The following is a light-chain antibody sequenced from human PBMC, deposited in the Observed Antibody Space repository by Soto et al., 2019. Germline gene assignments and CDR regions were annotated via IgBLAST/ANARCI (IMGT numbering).Light chain of an antibody. CDR3: QRYNDWPL. CDR2: GAS. Sequence: EIVMTQSPATLSVSPGDRDTLSCRASQSVTNNLAWYQQKPGQAPRLLIYGASTTASGIPARFTGSGSGTEFTLPITGLQSEDFAGYCCQRYNDWPLVGQGPELEIK. V-gene: IGKV3-15*01. CDR1: QSVTNN. J-gene: IGKJ2*01.